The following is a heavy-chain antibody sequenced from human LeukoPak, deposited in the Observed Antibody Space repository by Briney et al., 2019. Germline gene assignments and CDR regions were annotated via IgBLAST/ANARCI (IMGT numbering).Heavy chain of an antibody. CDR2: MNPNSGNS. D-gene: IGHD6-25*01. J-gene: IGHJ4*02. CDR3: ARAYSSGWPLNY. V-gene: IGHV1-8*01. Sequence: AAVKVSCKASGYTFTSYDINWVRQAHGQGLEWMGWMNPNSGNSGYAQKIQGRNTMTKNTSISTAYMELSSLRSENTAVYYCARAYSSGWPLNYWGQGTLVTVSS. CDR1: GYTFTSYD.